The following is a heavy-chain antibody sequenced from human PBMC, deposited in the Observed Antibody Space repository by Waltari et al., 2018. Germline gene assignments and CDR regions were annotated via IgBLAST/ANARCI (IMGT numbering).Heavy chain of an antibody. V-gene: IGHV1-8*03. J-gene: IGHJ5*02. CDR2: MNPNSGNT. Sequence: QVQLVQSGAEVKKPGASVKVSCKASGYTFTSYDITWVRKATGQGLEWMGWMNPNSGNTGYAQKFQGRVTITRNTSISTAYMELSSLRSEDTAVYYCARRRGPPESAVWFDPWGQGTLVTVSS. CDR3: ARRRGPPESAVWFDP. D-gene: IGHD6-25*01. CDR1: GYTFTSYD.